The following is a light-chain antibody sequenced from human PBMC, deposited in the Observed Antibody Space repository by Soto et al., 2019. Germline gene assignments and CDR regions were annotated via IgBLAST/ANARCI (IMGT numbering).Light chain of an antibody. V-gene: IGKV1-39*01. CDR1: QSISSY. Sequence: DLQMTQSPSSLSASVGDRVTITCRASQSISSYLNWYQQKPGKAPKLLIYAASSLQSGVSSRFSGSGSGTDFTLTISSLQPEDFATYYCQQSNSTPLTFGGGTKVEIK. CDR3: QQSNSTPLT. CDR2: AAS. J-gene: IGKJ4*01.